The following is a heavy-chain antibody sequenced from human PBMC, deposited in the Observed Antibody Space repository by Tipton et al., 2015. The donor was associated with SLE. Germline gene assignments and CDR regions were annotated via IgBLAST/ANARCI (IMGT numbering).Heavy chain of an antibody. J-gene: IGHJ5*02. CDR2: IYYSGRT. CDR3: ARGRAPNT. CDR1: GGSISNFY. Sequence: LRLSCTVSGGSISNFYWSWIRQPPGKGLEWIGYIYYSGRTNNNPSLQSRVTISVDTSKNQLSLKMRSVTAADTAVYYCARGRAPNTWGQGTLVTVST. V-gene: IGHV4-59*01.